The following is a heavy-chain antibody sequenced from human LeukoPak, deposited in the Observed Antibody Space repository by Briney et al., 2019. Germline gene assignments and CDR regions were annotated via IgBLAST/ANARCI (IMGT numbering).Heavy chain of an antibody. CDR3: ARDKGDYDKVFDY. V-gene: IGHV4-39*07. D-gene: IGHD4-17*01. CDR2: IYYSGST. CDR1: GGSISSSSYY. Sequence: PSETLSLTCTVSGGSISSSSYYWGWIRQPPGTGLEWIGSIYYSGSTYYNPSLKSRVTISVDTSKNQFSLKLSSVTAADTAVYYCARDKGDYDKVFDYWGQGTLVTVSS. J-gene: IGHJ4*02.